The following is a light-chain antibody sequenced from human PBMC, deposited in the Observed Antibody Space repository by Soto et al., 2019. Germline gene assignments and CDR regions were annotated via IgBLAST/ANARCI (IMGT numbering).Light chain of an antibody. V-gene: IGKV1-5*01. CDR3: QQYNSYSHT. J-gene: IGKJ5*01. CDR2: DAS. CDR1: QSISSW. Sequence: DIQMTQSPSTLSASVGDRVTITCRASQSISSWLAWYQQKPGKAPNLLIYDASTLQSGVPSRFSGSGSGTEFTLTISSLQPDDFATYYCQQYNSYSHTFGQGTRLEI.